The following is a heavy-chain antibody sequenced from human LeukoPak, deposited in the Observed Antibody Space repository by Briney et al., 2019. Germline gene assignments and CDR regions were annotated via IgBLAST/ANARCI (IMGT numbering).Heavy chain of an antibody. CDR2: ISPGGGRT. CDR1: GFSFSSFG. V-gene: IGHV3-23*01. D-gene: IGHD3-16*01. Sequence: GGSLRLSCVGSGFSFSSFGMNWVRQAPGKGLEWVSAISPGGGRTYYADSVKGRFTLSRDNSKNTVYLQMNSLRVEDTAVYYCAEDGGGAYGSDCWGQGTLVTVSS. J-gene: IGHJ4*02. CDR3: AEDGGGAYGSDC.